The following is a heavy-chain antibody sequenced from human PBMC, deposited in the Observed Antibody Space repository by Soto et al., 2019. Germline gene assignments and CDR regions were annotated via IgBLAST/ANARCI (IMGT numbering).Heavy chain of an antibody. D-gene: IGHD5-18*01. V-gene: IGHV1-8*01. Sequence: ASVKVSCKASGYTFTSYDINWVRQATGQGLEWMGWMNPNSGNTGYAQKFQGRVTMTRNTSISTAYMELSSLRSEDTAVYYCARGSEWIQPWFKVYGIDGRGQGTRVTVAS. J-gene: IGHJ6*02. CDR1: GYTFTSYD. CDR3: ARGSEWIQPWFKVYGIDG. CDR2: MNPNSGNT.